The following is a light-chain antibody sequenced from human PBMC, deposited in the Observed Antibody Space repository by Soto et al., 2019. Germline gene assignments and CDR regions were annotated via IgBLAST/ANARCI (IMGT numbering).Light chain of an antibody. CDR3: QESNSVPFA. CDR2: FAS. Sequence: DIQMTHSPSSLSASVGDRVTITCRASQSVGNYSNWYQQKVGKAPKLRIYFASNLHPGVPSRFSGSGSGTGFTLTISSLQPDESATYYCQESNSVPFAFGGGTKLEIK. J-gene: IGKJ4*01. V-gene: IGKV1-39*01. CDR1: QSVGNY.